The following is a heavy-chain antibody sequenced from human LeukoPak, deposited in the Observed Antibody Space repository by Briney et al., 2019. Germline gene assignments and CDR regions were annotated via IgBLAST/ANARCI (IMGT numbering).Heavy chain of an antibody. Sequence: SETLSLTCTVSGGSISSYYWSWIRQPPGKGLEWIGYIYYSGSTNYNPSLKSRVTISVDTSKNQFSLKLSSVTAADTAVYYCARESIAARRVNWFDPWGQGTLVTVSS. D-gene: IGHD6-6*01. J-gene: IGHJ5*02. CDR3: ARESIAARRVNWFDP. CDR1: GGSISSYY. V-gene: IGHV4-59*12. CDR2: IYYSGST.